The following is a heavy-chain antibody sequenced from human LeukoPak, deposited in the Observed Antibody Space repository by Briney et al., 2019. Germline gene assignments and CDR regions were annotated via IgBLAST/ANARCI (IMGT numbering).Heavy chain of an antibody. J-gene: IGHJ4*02. V-gene: IGHV1-18*01. CDR2: ISAYNGNT. CDR3: ARDRYCSSTSCYPVDY. D-gene: IGHD2-2*01. CDR1: GYTFNTYV. Sequence: ASVKVSCKASGYTFNTYVISWVRLAPGQGLEWMGWISAYNGNTNYAQKFQGRVTMTTDTSTSTAYMELRSLRSDDTAVYYCARDRYCSSTSCYPVDYWGQGTLVTVSS.